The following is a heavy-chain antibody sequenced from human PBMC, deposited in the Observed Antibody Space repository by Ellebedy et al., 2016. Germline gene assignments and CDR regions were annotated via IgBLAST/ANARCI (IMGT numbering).Heavy chain of an antibody. CDR3: YYGHYSGY. CDR2: ISGDGDTT. Sequence: GESLKISXAASGFTFRNFFMSWVRQGPGGGLEWISTISGDGDTTFSADSVKGRFTISRDNSRYTLYLQMDSLRAADTAVYYCYYGHYSGYWGQGTLVTVSS. V-gene: IGHV3-23*01. D-gene: IGHD4-17*01. J-gene: IGHJ4*02. CDR1: GFTFRNFF.